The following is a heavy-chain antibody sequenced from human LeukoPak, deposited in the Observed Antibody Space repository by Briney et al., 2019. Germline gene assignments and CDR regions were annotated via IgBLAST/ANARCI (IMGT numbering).Heavy chain of an antibody. CDR1: GGSFNNYY. CDR3: ARQGLRFLEWYPAHFDY. CDR2: IDYSGST. J-gene: IGHJ4*02. D-gene: IGHD3-3*01. Sequence: SETLSLTCAVSGGSFNNYYWGWIRQPPGKGLEWIGSIDYSGSTYYNPSLKSRVTISVDTSKNQFSLKLSSVTAADTAVYYCARQGLRFLEWYPAHFDYWGQGTLVTVSS. V-gene: IGHV4-39*01.